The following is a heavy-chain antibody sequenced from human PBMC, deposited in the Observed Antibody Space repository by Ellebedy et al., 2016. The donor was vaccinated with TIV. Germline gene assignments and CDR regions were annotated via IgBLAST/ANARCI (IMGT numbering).Heavy chain of an antibody. V-gene: IGHV3-30*03. J-gene: IGHJ4*02. CDR3: ARAAYTAMVLDY. CDR2: ISYDGSNK. Sequence: GESLKISCAASGFTFSDFGMHWVRQAPGKGLEWVAVISYDGSNKYYVDSVKGRFTISRDNSKNTLYLQMNSLRAEDTAVYYCARAAYTAMVLDYWGQGTLVTVSS. CDR1: GFTFSDFG. D-gene: IGHD5-18*01.